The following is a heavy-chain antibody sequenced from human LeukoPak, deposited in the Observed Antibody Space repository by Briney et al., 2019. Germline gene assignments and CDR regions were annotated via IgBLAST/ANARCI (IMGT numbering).Heavy chain of an antibody. J-gene: IGHJ4*02. CDR2: IYYSGST. CDR1: GGSISSSSYY. V-gene: IGHV4-39*07. Sequence: SETLSLTCTVSGGSISSSSYYWGWIRQPPGKGLEWIGSIYYSGSTFYNPSLKSRLTISVDMSKNQFSLKLNSVTAADTAVYYCARDKTVGDYESGYFYYFDYWGQGTLVTVSS. CDR3: ARDKTVGDYESGYFYYFDY. D-gene: IGHD3-22*01.